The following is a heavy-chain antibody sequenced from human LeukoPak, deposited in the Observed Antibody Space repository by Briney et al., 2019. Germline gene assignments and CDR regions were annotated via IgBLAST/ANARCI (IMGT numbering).Heavy chain of an antibody. J-gene: IGHJ5*02. CDR1: GFTFTSSA. D-gene: IGHD2-15*01. Sequence: GTSVKVSCTASGFTFTSSAMQWVRQARGQRLEWIGWIVVGSGNTNYAQKFQERVTITRDMSTSTAYMELSSLRSEDTAVYYCAAMYCSGGSYYGAFDPWGQGTLVTVSS. CDR3: AAMYCSGGSYYGAFDP. CDR2: IVVGSGNT. V-gene: IGHV1-58*02.